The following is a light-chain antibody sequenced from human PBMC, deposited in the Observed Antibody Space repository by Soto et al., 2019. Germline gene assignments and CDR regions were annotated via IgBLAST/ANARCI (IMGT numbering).Light chain of an antibody. Sequence: QSALTQPPSVSAAPGQRVTISCSGSSSNIGNNYVSWYQQLPGTAPKTLIYDNDKRPSGIPGRFSGSKSGTSAALGITGLQTGDEADYYCGTWDTSLSAVVFGGGTKLTVL. J-gene: IGLJ2*01. V-gene: IGLV1-51*01. CDR1: SSNIGNNY. CDR3: GTWDTSLSAVV. CDR2: DND.